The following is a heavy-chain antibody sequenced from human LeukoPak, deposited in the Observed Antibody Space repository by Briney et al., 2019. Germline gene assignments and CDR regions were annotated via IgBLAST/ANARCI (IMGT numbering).Heavy chain of an antibody. J-gene: IGHJ5*02. CDR3: ARASYVLRFLDWFDP. CDR1: AYTFTSYY. V-gene: IGHV1-46*01. D-gene: IGHD3-3*01. CDR2: INPSGGST. Sequence: GASVKVSCKASAYTFTSYYMHWVRQAPGQGLEWMGIINPSGGSTSYAQKFQGRVTMTRDTSTSTVYMELSSLRSEDTAVYYCARASYVLRFLDWFDPWGQGTLVTVSS.